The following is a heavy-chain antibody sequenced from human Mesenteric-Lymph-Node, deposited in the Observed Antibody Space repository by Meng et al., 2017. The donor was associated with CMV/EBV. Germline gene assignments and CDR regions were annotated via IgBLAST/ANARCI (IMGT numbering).Heavy chain of an antibody. CDR1: VGAVSSDAHY. V-gene: IGHV4-61*08. CDR2: ISNSGST. D-gene: IGHD7-27*01. Sequence: VSVGAVSSDAHYWSWIRRPPGKGLEWIGYISNSGSTDYNPSLRSRVTISLDTSRNQFSLKLTSVTAADTAVYYCARGENWGSSGFDSWGQGTLVTVSS. CDR3: ARGENWGSSGFDS. J-gene: IGHJ4*02.